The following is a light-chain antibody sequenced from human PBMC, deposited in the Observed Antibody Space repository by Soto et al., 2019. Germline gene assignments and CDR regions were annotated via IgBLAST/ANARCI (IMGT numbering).Light chain of an antibody. CDR3: QQYGSSGT. CDR2: GAS. J-gene: IGKJ1*01. V-gene: IGKV3-20*01. CDR1: QSVSNNY. Sequence: EIVLTPSPGTLSLSPGERATLSCRASQSVSNNYLAWYQQKPGQAPRLLIFGASTRAAGFPDRFSGSGSGTDFTLTISRLEPEDFAVYYCQQYGSSGTFGQGTKV.